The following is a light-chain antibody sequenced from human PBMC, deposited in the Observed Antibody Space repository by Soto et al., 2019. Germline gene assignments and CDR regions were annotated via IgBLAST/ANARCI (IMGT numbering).Light chain of an antibody. CDR3: QHYNNWLGT. Sequence: EIVMTQSPATLSVSPWERATLSCRASQSVSSDLAWYHQKPGQAPRLLIYGASTRATGIPARFSGSGSGTDFTLTISSLEPEDFAVYYCQHYNNWLGTFGGGTKVDI. J-gene: IGKJ4*01. CDR2: GAS. V-gene: IGKV3-15*01. CDR1: QSVSSD.